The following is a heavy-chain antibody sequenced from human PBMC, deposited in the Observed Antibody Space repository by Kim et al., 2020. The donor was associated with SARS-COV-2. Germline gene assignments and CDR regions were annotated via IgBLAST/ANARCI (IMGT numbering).Heavy chain of an antibody. CDR3: VKDPSTGGYYYG. CDR2: ISGTGDST. V-gene: IGHV3-23*01. CDR1: GLPFSDYA. J-gene: IGHJ6*01. Sequence: GGSLRLSCAASGLPFSDYAMSWVRQAPGKGLEWVSTISGTGDSTFYADSVKGRFTISRDNSKNSLFLQMNSLRAADTAVYYCVKDPSTGGYYYG. D-gene: IGHD2-15*01.